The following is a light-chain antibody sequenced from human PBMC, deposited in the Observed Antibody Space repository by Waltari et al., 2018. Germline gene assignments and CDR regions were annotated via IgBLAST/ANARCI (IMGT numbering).Light chain of an antibody. J-gene: IGKJ4*01. Sequence: DIQLTQSPSTLSASVGDRVTITCRASQTTNRWLAWHQQKPGKAPKVLVSKASTLESGVSSRFSGSGSGTEFTLTINSLQPDDFATYYCQQYHTYPITFGGGTKVEIK. CDR3: QQYHTYPIT. CDR1: QTTNRW. V-gene: IGKV1-5*03. CDR2: KAS.